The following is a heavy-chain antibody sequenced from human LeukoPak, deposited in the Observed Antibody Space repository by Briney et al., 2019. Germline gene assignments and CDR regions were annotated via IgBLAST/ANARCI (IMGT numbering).Heavy chain of an antibody. CDR3: ARGGCSGGSCFSMAFDY. V-gene: IGHV1-46*01. D-gene: IGHD2-15*01. CDR1: GYTFASNY. Sequence: ASVKVSCKASGYTFASNYMHWVRQAPGQGLEWMGKINPSGGSTTYAQKFQGRVSMTRDTSTSTVYMELSSLRSEDTAVYYCARGGCSGGSCFSMAFDYWGQGTLVTVSS. CDR2: INPSGGST. J-gene: IGHJ4*02.